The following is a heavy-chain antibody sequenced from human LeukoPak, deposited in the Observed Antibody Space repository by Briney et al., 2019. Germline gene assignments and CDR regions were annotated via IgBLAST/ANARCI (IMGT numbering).Heavy chain of an antibody. CDR2: IYYSGSI. V-gene: IGHV4-59*08. CDR1: GGSISPYY. CDR3: ARRSPVWSSYYFDH. Sequence: PSETLSLTCTVSGGSISPYYWSWIRQPPGKGLEWIGYIYYSGSIDYNPSLKSRVTISVDTSKNQFSLKLSSVTAADTAVYYCARRSPVWSSYYFDHWGQGTLVTVSS. D-gene: IGHD2-8*02. J-gene: IGHJ4*02.